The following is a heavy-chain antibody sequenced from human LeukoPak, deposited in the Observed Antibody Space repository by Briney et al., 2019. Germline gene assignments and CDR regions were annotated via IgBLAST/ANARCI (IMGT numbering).Heavy chain of an antibody. J-gene: IGHJ6*02. Sequence: PGGSLRLSCAAPGFTFNSYTMHWVRQAPGKGLEWVAVMSSDGNKKFYAEYVKGRFTISRDNSENTLYLEMNSLRGEDTAVYYYARGDYDLSGSYHYGMDVWGQGTTVTVSS. CDR2: MSSDGNKK. CDR3: ARGDYDLSGSYHYGMDV. V-gene: IGHV3-30-3*01. CDR1: GFTFNSYT. D-gene: IGHD3-10*01.